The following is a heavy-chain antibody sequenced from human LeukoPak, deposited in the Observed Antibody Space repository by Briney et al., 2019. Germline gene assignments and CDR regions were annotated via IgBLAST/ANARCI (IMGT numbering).Heavy chain of an antibody. CDR3: ARSGFGSGWSNAFDI. CDR2: IYYSGST. D-gene: IGHD6-19*01. CDR1: GGSISSYY. Sequence: SETLSLTCTVSGGSISSYYWSWIRQPPGKGLEWIGYIYYSGSTNYNPSLKSRVTISVDTSKNQFSLKLSSVTAADTAVYYCARSGFGSGWSNAFDIWGQGTMVTVSS. V-gene: IGHV4-59*08. J-gene: IGHJ3*02.